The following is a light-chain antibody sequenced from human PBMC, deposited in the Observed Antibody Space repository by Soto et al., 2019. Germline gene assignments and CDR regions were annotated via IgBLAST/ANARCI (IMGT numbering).Light chain of an antibody. CDR1: QSVTSTY. CDR2: GAS. V-gene: IGKV3-20*01. CDR3: QQYGSSPRT. Sequence: EIVLTQSPGTLSLSPGERATLSCRASQSVTSTYLAWYQQKPGQAPRLLIYGASSRATGIPDRFSGRGSGTDFTLTISRLEPGDFAVYYCQQYGSSPRTFGQGTKVDIK. J-gene: IGKJ1*01.